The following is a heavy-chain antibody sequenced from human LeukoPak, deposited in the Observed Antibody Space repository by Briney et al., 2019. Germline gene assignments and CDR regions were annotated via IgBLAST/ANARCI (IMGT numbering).Heavy chain of an antibody. Sequence: GGSLRFSCVASGFTFSDYYMSWIRQAPGKGLEWVSYISSSDTTIYYADSVKGRFTISRDNAKNSLYLQMNSLRVEDTAVYYCARGLPATLLDYWGQGTLVTVSS. CDR1: GFTFSDYY. CDR2: ISSSDTTI. D-gene: IGHD2-2*01. CDR3: ARGLPATLLDY. V-gene: IGHV3-11*01. J-gene: IGHJ4*02.